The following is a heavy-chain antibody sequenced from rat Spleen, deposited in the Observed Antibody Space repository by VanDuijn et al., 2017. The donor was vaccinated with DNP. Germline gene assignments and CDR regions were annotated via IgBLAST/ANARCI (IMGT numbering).Heavy chain of an antibody. Sequence: EVQLVESGGGLVQPGRSLKLSCAASGFIFSNYDMAWVRQAPTKGLEWVASISPSGGSTYYRDSVKGRFTISRDNAENTVYLQMNSLRSEDTATYYCATGVHGGYEDWFAYWGQGTLVTVSS. CDR1: GFIFSNYD. J-gene: IGHJ3*01. CDR3: ATGVHGGYEDWFAY. CDR2: ISPSGGST. V-gene: IGHV5S13*01. D-gene: IGHD1-11*01.